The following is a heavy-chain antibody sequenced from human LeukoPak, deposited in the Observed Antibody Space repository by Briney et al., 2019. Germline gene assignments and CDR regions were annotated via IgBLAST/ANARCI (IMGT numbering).Heavy chain of an antibody. CDR1: GGYISSSSYY. D-gene: IGHD6-13*01. CDR2: IYYSGST. Sequence: SETLSLTCTVSGGYISSSSYYWGWIRQPPGKGLEWIGSIYYSGSTYYNPSLKSRVTISVDTSKNQFSLKLSSVTAADTAVYYCAREGGIAEYYFDYWGQGTLVTVSS. J-gene: IGHJ4*02. V-gene: IGHV4-39*07. CDR3: AREGGIAEYYFDY.